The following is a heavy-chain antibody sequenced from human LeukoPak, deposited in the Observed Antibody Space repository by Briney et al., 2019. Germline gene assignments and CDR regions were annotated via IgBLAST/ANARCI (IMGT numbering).Heavy chain of an antibody. V-gene: IGHV4-59*12. CDR3: APLGYCSSTSCP. D-gene: IGHD2-2*01. CDR2: IYYSGSS. J-gene: IGHJ5*02. Sequence: SETLSLTCNVSGGSISGYHWSWIRQPPGKGLEWLGYIYYSGSSNYNPSLKSRVTISVDTSKNQFSLKLSSVTAADTAVYYCAPLGYCSSTSCPWGQGTLVTVSS. CDR1: GGSISGYH.